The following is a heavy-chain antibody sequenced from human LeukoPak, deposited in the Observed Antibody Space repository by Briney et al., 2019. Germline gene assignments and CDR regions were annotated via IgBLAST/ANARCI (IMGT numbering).Heavy chain of an antibody. Sequence: PSETLSHTCTVSGGSISHYYWSWIRQPPEKGLEWIGYTYYGGSTKFNPSLKSRVAISVDTSKKQFSLNLTSVTAADTAVYYCARGPSVTSIGGPWGQGTLVTVSA. CDR2: TYYGGST. V-gene: IGHV4-59*01. CDR1: GGSISHYY. D-gene: IGHD4-17*01. CDR3: ARGPSVTSIGGP. J-gene: IGHJ5*02.